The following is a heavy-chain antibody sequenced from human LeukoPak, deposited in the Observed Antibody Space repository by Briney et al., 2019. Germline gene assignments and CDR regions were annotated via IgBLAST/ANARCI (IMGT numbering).Heavy chain of an antibody. Sequence: ASVKVSCKASGGTLSSYAISWVRQAPGQGLEWMGGIIPIFGTANYAQKFQGRVTITADESTSTAYMELSSLRSEDTAVYYCAREHPRGGAFDIWGQGTMVTVSS. CDR1: GGTLSSYA. D-gene: IGHD6-25*01. CDR3: AREHPRGGAFDI. V-gene: IGHV1-69*13. J-gene: IGHJ3*02. CDR2: IIPIFGTA.